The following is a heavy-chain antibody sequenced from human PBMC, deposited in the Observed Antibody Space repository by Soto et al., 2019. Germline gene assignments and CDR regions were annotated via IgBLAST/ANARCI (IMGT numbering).Heavy chain of an antibody. CDR1: GGSISSYY. V-gene: IGHV4-59*08. J-gene: IGHJ4*02. D-gene: IGHD1-1*01. CDR2: IYYSGST. CDR3: ARRYGYSFDF. Sequence: SETLSLTCTVSGGSISSYYWSWIRQPPGKGLEWIGYIYYSGSTNYNPSLKSRVTISVDTSKNQFSLKLSSVTAADTAVYYCARRYGYSFDFWGQGTLVTVSS.